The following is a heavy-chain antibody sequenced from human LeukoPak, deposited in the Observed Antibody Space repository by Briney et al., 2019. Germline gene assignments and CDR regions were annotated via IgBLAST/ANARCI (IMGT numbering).Heavy chain of an antibody. V-gene: IGHV1-8*02. D-gene: IGHD2-2*01. CDR2: MNPNSGNT. CDR3: ARVSRLRRHIVVVPAAMQDSDYDSSGQPLAY. CDR1: GYTFTNYG. Sequence: ASVKVSCKASGYTFTNYGISWVRQATGQGLEWMGWMNPNSGNTGYAQKFQGRVTMTRNTSISTAYMELSSLRSEDTAVYYCARVSRLRRHIVVVPAAMQDSDYDSSGQPLAYWGQGTLVTVS. J-gene: IGHJ4*02.